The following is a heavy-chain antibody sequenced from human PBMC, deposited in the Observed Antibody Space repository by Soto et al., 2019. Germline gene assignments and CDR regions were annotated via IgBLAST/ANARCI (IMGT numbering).Heavy chain of an antibody. J-gene: IGHJ2*01. CDR2: LYSSGRA. Sequence: QVQLQESGPGLVKTSETLSLTCTVSGVSISPYYWTWIRQPAGKGLEWIGHLYSSGRATYNPSLKIRVTMSVFRDHSSLTLKSVTAADTAVYYCAEHFDVNTALDYYYFDLWGRGALVTVSS. V-gene: IGHV4-4*07. D-gene: IGHD5-18*01. CDR1: GVSISPYY. CDR3: AEHFDVNTALDYYYFDL.